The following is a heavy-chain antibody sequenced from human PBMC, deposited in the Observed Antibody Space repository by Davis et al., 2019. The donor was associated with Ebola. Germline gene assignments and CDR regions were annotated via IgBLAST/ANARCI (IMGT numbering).Heavy chain of an antibody. CDR1: GYTFTNYD. J-gene: IGHJ3*02. CDR3: ARESSSGTDAFDI. CDR2: MNPNSGNT. Sequence: AASVKVSCKASGYTFTNYDLNWVRQATGQGLEWMGWMNPNSGNTGYAQEFQGRVTMTRDTSISTAYMELSRLRSDDTVVYYCARESSSGTDAFDIWGQGTMVTVSS. D-gene: IGHD3-22*01. V-gene: IGHV1-8*01.